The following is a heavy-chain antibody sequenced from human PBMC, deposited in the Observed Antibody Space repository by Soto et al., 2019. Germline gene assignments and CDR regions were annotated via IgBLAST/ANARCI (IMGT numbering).Heavy chain of an antibody. CDR3: ARLNRLRNDAFDI. V-gene: IGHV4-30-2*01. CDR1: GGSIRSDYYS. CDR2: IYHGGST. Sequence: QVQLQESGSGLVKPSETLSLTCAVSGGSIRSDYYSWSWIRQPPRKDLEWIGYIYHGGSTYYNPSLRSRVTLSVDTSKNHFSLIRTSVTAADTAVYSCARLNRLRNDAFDIWGQGTLVAVSS. D-gene: IGHD3-16*01. J-gene: IGHJ3*02.